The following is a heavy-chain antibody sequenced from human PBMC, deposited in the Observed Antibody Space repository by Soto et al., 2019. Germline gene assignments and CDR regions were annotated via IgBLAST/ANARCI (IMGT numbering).Heavy chain of an antibody. V-gene: IGHV3-30*18. CDR3: AQVAPGGRCSGSCYPNY. CDR1: GFTFSNYA. CDR2: ISYDSIKK. D-gene: IGHD2-15*01. J-gene: IGHJ4*02. Sequence: QVHLVESGGNVVQPGQSLRLSCAASGFTFSNYAMHWLRQAPGKGLEWVAIISYDSIKKFYGDSVKGRCTISRDNSKNTLHLQMNSLRPEDTAVYYCAQVAPGGRCSGSCYPNYWGQGTLVTVSS.